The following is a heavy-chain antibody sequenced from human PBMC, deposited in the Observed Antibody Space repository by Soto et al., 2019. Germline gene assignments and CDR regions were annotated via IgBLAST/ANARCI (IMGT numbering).Heavy chain of an antibody. CDR2: ISWNSGSI. CDR1: GFTFDDYA. Sequence: EVQLVESGGGLVQPGRSLRLSCAASGFTFDDYAMHWVRQAPGKGLEWVSGISWNSGSIGYADSVKGRFTISRDNAKNSLYLQMNSLRAAETALYYCAKDGERGFDYWGQGTLVTVSS. J-gene: IGHJ4*02. V-gene: IGHV3-9*01. CDR3: AKDGERGFDY. D-gene: IGHD3-10*01.